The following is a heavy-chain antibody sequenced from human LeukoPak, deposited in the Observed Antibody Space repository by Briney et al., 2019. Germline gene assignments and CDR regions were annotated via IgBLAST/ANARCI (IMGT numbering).Heavy chain of an antibody. CDR3: ARVGYYESSGYYEY. Sequence: ASVKVSCKASGYTLTDYYMHWVRQAPGQGLEWMGRINPNSGGTNYAQKFQGRVTMTRDTPISTVYMELSRLRSDDTAVYYCARVGYYESSGYYEYWGQGTLVTVSS. CDR1: GYTLTDYY. J-gene: IGHJ4*02. V-gene: IGHV1-2*06. D-gene: IGHD3-22*01. CDR2: INPNSGGT.